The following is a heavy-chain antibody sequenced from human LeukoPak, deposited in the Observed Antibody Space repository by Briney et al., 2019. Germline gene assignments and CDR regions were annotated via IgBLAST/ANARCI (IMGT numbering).Heavy chain of an antibody. CDR2: IYYSGST. V-gene: IGHV4-59*11. D-gene: IGHD2-2*01. Sequence: VSXXSISXHYWSWIRQPPGKGLEWIGYIYYSGSTNYNPSLKSRVTISVDTSKNQFSLKLSSVTAADTAVYYCARDRIVPAAISLGLDPWGQGTLVTVSS. J-gene: IGHJ5*02. CDR3: ARDRIVPAAISLGLDP. CDR1: XXSISXHY.